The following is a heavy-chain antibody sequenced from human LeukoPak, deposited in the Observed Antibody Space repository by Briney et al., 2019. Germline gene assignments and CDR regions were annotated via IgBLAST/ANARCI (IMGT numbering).Heavy chain of an antibody. CDR2: ISGTGDNS. Sequence: GGSLRLSCAASGFAFSSYDMNWVRQAAGKGLEWVSQISGTGDNSDYADSVKGRFTISRDNSKRTLYLQLNNLRVEDTAIYYCAFPAHHWLVRGAFDFWGQGTVVTVSS. D-gene: IGHD6-19*01. J-gene: IGHJ3*01. V-gene: IGHV3-23*01. CDR1: GFAFSSYD. CDR3: AFPAHHWLVRGAFDF.